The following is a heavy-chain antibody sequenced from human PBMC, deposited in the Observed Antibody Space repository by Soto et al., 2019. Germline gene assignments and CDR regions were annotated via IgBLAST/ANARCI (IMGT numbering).Heavy chain of an antibody. CDR3: AKDREMATITDYYYGMDV. D-gene: IGHD5-12*01. V-gene: IGHV3-30*18. J-gene: IGHJ6*02. Sequence: HPGGSLRLSCAASGFTFSSYGMHWVRQAPGKGLEWGAVISYDGSNKYYADSVKGRFTISRDNSKNTLYLQMNRLRAEDTAVYYCAKDREMATITDYYYGMDVWGQGTTVTVSS. CDR2: ISYDGSNK. CDR1: GFTFSSYG.